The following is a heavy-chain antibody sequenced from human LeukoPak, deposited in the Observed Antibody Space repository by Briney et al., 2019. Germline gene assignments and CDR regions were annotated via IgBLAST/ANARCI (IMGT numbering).Heavy chain of an antibody. CDR3: AKGGARLHLYYFDY. CDR1: GFTFSSYG. V-gene: IGHV3-30*18. CDR2: ISYHGSNK. J-gene: IGHJ4*01. D-gene: IGHD1-26*01. Sequence: GGSLRLSCVASGFTFSSYGMHWVRQAPGKGLEWVAVISYHGSNKNYADSVKGRFTISRDNSKNILYLQMNSLSPDDTAVYYCAKGGARLHLYYFDYWGHGTLVTVSS.